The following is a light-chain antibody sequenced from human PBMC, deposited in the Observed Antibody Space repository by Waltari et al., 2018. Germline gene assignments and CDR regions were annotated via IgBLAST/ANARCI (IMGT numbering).Light chain of an antibody. CDR1: QDIGNR. CDR2: GTS. Sequence: IQMHQHPSSVSVSTRDRVTITCRASQDIGNRLAWYQPKPGKAPNLLIYGTSNLPTGFPARFSGSGSGTEFTLTISSLQPEDFATYYCQQYKSFPVTFGPGTKVDI. V-gene: IGKV1-12*01. J-gene: IGKJ3*01. CDR3: QQYKSFPVT.